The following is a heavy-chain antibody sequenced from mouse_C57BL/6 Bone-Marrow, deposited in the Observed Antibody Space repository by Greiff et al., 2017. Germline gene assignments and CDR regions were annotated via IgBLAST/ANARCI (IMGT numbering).Heavy chain of an antibody. CDR1: GFTFSDYY. D-gene: IGHD1-1*01. CDR3: ARGYYGSRYAMDY. CDR2: INYDGSST. V-gene: IGHV5-16*01. J-gene: IGHJ4*01. Sequence: EVQRVESEGGLVQPGSSMKLSCTASGFTFSDYYMAWVRQVPEKGLEWVANINYDGSSTYYLDSLKSRFIISRDNAKNILYLQMSSLKSEDTATYYCARGYYGSRYAMDYWGQGTSVTVSS.